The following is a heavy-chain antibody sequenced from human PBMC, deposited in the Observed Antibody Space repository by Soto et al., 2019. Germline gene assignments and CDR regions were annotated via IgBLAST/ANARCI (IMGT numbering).Heavy chain of an antibody. CDR1: GGNFGNFI. Sequence: QVQLVQSGAEVKEPGSSVRVSCKASGGNFGNFIMNWVRQTPGQGLEWMGGIVPMLDTPTYAEKFKGRVRFSAAGSSSTPCLDLTSLRSEDTAIYYCARNGTYSSSLSHHSGMDVWGQGTTVSLPS. J-gene: IGHJ6*02. D-gene: IGHD1-26*01. CDR2: IVPMLDTP. V-gene: IGHV1-69*01. CDR3: ARNGTYSSSLSHHSGMDV.